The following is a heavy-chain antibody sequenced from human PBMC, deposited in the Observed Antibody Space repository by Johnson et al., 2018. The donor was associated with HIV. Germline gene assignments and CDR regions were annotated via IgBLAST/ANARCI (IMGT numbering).Heavy chain of an antibody. Sequence: VHLVESGGGLVQPGGSLRLSCVASGFTFSRYWMSWVRQAPGKGLEWVANIKEDGGEKYYVDSVKGRFTISRDNAKNSLYLQMNSLRVEDTAVYYCATHSYYAFDIWGQGTMVTVSS. CDR3: ATHSYYAFDI. CDR2: IKEDGGEK. V-gene: IGHV3-7*05. D-gene: IGHD3-10*01. CDR1: GFTFSRYW. J-gene: IGHJ3*02.